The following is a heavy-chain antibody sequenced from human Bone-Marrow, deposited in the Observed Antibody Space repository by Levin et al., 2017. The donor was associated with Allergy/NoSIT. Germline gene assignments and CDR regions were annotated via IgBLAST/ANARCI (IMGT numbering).Heavy chain of an antibody. Sequence: GGSLRLSCTVSGFTFSDYGMHWVRQAPGKGLEWVAVIFYDGSNKVYADSVKGRFTVSRDNSKNTLYLQMNSLTTEDTAVYYCAKRTGEYTTLRDWVDPWGQGTLVTVSS. CDR1: GFTFSDYG. V-gene: IGHV3-30*18. J-gene: IGHJ5*02. CDR3: AKRTGEYTTLRDWVDP. D-gene: IGHD3/OR15-3a*01. CDR2: IFYDGSNK.